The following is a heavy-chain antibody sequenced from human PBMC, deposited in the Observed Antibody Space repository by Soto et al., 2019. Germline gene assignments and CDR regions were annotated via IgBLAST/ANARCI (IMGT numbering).Heavy chain of an antibody. D-gene: IGHD1-1*01. Sequence: HLVESGGDLVKPGGSLRLSCAASGFMFSSAWMSWVRQAPGKWLEWVGRIKSKRDGGTTDYAPPVKGRFVISRDDSKNTLYLQMNSLKTDDTAVYYCVEGWNDFWGQGTLVAVSS. V-gene: IGHV3-15*01. J-gene: IGHJ4*02. CDR2: IKSKRDGGTT. CDR1: GFMFSSAW. CDR3: VEGWNDF.